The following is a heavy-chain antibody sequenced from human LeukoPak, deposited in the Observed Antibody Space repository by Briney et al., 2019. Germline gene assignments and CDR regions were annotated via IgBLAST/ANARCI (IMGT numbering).Heavy chain of an antibody. CDR2: ISADGGST. CDR3: AQESGKFDY. CDR1: GLNFNDSG. Sequence: GGSLRLSCVASGLNFNDSGMHWVRQAPGKGLEWVSLISADGGSTFSADSVKGRFSISRDNSKNSLYLQMNSLRSEDTAMYYCAQESGKFDYSGQGDLVAVSS. J-gene: IGHJ4*02. V-gene: IGHV3-43*02.